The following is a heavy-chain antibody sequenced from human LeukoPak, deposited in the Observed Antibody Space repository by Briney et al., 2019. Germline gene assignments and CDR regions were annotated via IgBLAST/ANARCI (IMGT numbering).Heavy chain of an antibody. D-gene: IGHD3-3*01. CDR2: IAYSGTT. CDR1: GGSISGSRYH. Sequence: SETLSLTCTVSGGSISGSRYHWVWIRQPPGEGLDWIATIAYSGTTYYNPSLKSRVTISVDTSKNQFSLRLSSVTAADTAVYYCATYYYTETHTYFDHWGQGTLVTVSS. V-gene: IGHV4-39*01. CDR3: ATYYYTETHTYFDH. J-gene: IGHJ4*02.